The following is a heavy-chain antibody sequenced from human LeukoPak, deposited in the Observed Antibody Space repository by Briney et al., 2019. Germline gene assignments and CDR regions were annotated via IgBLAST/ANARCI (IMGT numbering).Heavy chain of an antibody. V-gene: IGHV1-24*01. J-gene: IGHJ4*02. CDR3: ARVPLWFGESTDPDY. Sequence: ASVKVSCKASGYTLTELSIHWVRQAPGKGFEWMGGFAPKDGEIIYAQKFQGRVTMTEDTSTDTAYMELSSLRSEDTAVYYCARVPLWFGESTDPDYWGQGTLVTVSS. D-gene: IGHD3-10*01. CDR2: FAPKDGEI. CDR1: GYTLTELS.